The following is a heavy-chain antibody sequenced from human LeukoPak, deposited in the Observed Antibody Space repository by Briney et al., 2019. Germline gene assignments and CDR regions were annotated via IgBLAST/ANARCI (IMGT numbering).Heavy chain of an antibody. D-gene: IGHD3-22*01. CDR3: ARDLGQYYDTSDNWFDP. CDR1: GFTFSSYS. V-gene: IGHV3-21*01. J-gene: IGHJ5*02. CDR2: ITSDSRYI. Sequence: GRSLRLSCAASGFTFSSYSMNWVRQAPGKGLEWVSSITSDSRYIFYADSVKGRFTISRDNAKNTLNLQMNSLRAEDTAVYYCARDLGQYYDTSDNWFDPWGQGTLVTVSS.